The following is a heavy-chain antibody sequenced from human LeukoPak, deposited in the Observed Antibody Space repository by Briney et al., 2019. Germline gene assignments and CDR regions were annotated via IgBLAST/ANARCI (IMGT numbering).Heavy chain of an antibody. V-gene: IGHV4-59*01. CDR2: IYNNWIT. CDR1: GGSISSYY. J-gene: IGHJ4*02. CDR3: ARGRRPYYFDY. Sequence: PSETLSLTCTVSGGSISSYYWTWIRQPPGKGLEWIGYIYNNWITNYKPSLESRVTISVDTSKNQFSLKLSSVTAADTAVYYCARGRRPYYFDYWGQGIKVTVSS.